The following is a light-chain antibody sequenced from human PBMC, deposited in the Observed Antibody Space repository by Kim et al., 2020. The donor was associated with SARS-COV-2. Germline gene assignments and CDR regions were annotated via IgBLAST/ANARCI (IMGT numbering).Light chain of an antibody. V-gene: IGLV1-51*01. CDR1: SAIIGNNF. CDR3: RTYNSSARSWV. CDR2: DVS. Sequence: ICCSSSSAIIGNNFISWYQHHPGKAPRLLIYDVSKRPSWIPDRFSGSKSGRTAALTITGPQTEDEADYYCRTYNSSARSWVFGGGTKLTVL. J-gene: IGLJ3*02.